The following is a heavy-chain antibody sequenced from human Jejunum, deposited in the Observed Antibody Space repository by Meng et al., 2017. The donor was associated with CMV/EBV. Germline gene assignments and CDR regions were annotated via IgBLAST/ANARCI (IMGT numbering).Heavy chain of an antibody. Sequence: FIGYAMGWVRQAPGKGLEWVATISGNGDDTYLADSVKGRFTISRDNAKNSLYLQLSALRAEDTAVYYCAKDRDGGYNFGNGYFDYWGQGVLVTVSS. D-gene: IGHD5-18*01. V-gene: IGHV3-23*01. CDR3: AKDRDGGYNFGNGYFDY. J-gene: IGHJ4*02. CDR1: FIGYA. CDR2: ISGNGDDT.